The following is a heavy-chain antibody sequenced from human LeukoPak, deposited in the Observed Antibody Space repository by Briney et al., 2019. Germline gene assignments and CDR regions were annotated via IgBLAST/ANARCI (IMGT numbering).Heavy chain of an antibody. V-gene: IGHV4-39*01. CDR2: IYYSGST. CDR1: GGSISSSSYY. D-gene: IGHD3-10*01. Sequence: PSETLSLTCTVSGGSISSSSYYWGWIRQPPGKGLEWIGSIYYSGSTYYNPSLKSRVTISVDTSKNQFSLKLSSVTAADTAVYYCARCTMVRANPRLGWFDPWGQGTLVTVSS. CDR3: ARCTMVRANPRLGWFDP. J-gene: IGHJ5*02.